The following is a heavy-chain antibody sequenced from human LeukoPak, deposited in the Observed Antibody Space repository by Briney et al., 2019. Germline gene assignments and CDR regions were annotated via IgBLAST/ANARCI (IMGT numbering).Heavy chain of an antibody. Sequence: GESLKISCTGSGYSSTNYWIAWVRQMPGKGLEWMGIIYPGDSDTRYNPSFQGQVTISADKSISAAYLQWTSLKASDTAMYFCTRRGQEDWFDLWGQGTLVTVSS. CDR1: GYSSTNYW. CDR3: TRRGQEDWFDL. V-gene: IGHV5-51*01. CDR2: IYPGDSDT. J-gene: IGHJ5*02.